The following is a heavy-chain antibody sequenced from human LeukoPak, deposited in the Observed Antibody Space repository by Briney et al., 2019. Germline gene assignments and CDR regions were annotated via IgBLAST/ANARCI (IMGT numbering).Heavy chain of an antibody. V-gene: IGHV3-48*03. CDR1: GFTFNNYE. CDR3: ARQPDSSGYYSKFNGFDY. Sequence: PGGSLRLSCAASGFTFNNYEMNWVRQAPGKGLEWVSYISSGGGTIYYADSVKGRFTISRDNAKSSLYLQMNSLRAEDTAVYYRARQPDSSGYYSKFNGFDYWGQGTLVTVSS. D-gene: IGHD3-22*01. J-gene: IGHJ4*02. CDR2: ISSGGGTI.